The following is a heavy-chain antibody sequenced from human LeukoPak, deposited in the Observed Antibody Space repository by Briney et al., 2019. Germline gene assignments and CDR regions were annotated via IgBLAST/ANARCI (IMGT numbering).Heavy chain of an antibody. V-gene: IGHV3-7*01. CDR1: GFTFSNYW. J-gene: IGHJ6*02. D-gene: IGHD3-10*01. CDR2: IKQEGSET. CDR3: ARGGLGYYSALDG. Sequence: GGTLTLTCSASGFTFSNYWLSWGRHAQGQGKEREAHIKQEGSETKYIESMKGRFTIYRDNAKNSLYLQMNSLRAEDTDVFYCARGGLGYYSALDGWGQGTSVTVSS.